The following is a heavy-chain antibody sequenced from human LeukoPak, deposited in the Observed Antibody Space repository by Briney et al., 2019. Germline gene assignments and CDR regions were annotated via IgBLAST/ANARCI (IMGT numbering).Heavy chain of an antibody. CDR2: IHYRGST. CDR3: ATLPHKRLLWFGELSGYFDY. CDR1: GVSISTYY. D-gene: IGHD3-10*01. J-gene: IGHJ4*02. V-gene: IGHV4-59*01. Sequence: SETLSLTCTVSGVSISTYYWSWIRQTPGRGLEWIASIHYRGSTSYDPSLKSRVTISVDTSKNQFSLKLSSVTAADTAVYYCATLPHKRLLWFGELSGYFDYWGQGTLVTVSS.